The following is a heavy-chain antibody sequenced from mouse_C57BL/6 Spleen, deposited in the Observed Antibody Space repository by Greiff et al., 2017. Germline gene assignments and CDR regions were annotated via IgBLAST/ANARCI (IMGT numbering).Heavy chain of an antibody. CDR2: ISNGGGST. CDR3: GRQGRAYYFDY. Sequence: EVQLQESGGGLVQPGGSLKLSCAASGFTFSDYYMYWVRQTPEKRLEWVAYISNGGGSTYYPDTVKGRFTISRDNAKNTLYLQMSRLKSEDTSMYYCGRQGRAYYFDYWGQGTPLTVSS. V-gene: IGHV5-12*01. D-gene: IGHD3-1*01. CDR1: GFTFSDYY. J-gene: IGHJ2*01.